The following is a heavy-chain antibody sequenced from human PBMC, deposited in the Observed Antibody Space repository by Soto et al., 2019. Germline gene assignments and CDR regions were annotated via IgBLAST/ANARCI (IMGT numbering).Heavy chain of an antibody. Sequence: QVQLVQSVAEVKKPGSSVKVSCKASGGTFSSYAISWVRQAPGQGLEWMGGIIPIFGTANYAQKFQGRVTIPADESTSTAYMELSSLRSEDTAVYYCASDLGYCSGGSCYYYYGMDVWGQGTTVTVSS. CDR1: GGTFSSYA. V-gene: IGHV1-69*01. CDR2: IIPIFGTA. D-gene: IGHD2-15*01. J-gene: IGHJ6*02. CDR3: ASDLGYCSGGSCYYYYGMDV.